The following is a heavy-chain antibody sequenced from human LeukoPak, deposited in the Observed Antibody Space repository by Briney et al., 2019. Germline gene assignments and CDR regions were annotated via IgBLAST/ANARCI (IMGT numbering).Heavy chain of an antibody. CDR2: ISSNGGST. Sequence: GGSLRLSCAASGFTFSSYAMHWFRQAPGKGLEYVSAISSNGGSTYYANSVKGRFTISRDNSKNTLYLQMGSLRAEDMAVYYCARDFSRFLEWAFDYWGQGTLVTVSS. V-gene: IGHV3-64*01. CDR1: GFTFSSYA. D-gene: IGHD3-3*01. J-gene: IGHJ4*02. CDR3: ARDFSRFLEWAFDY.